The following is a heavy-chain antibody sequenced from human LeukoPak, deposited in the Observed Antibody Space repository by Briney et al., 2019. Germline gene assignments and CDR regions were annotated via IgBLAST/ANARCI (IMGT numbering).Heavy chain of an antibody. D-gene: IGHD2-21*02. J-gene: IGHJ4*02. Sequence: GGSLRLSCAASGFTFSSFSMNGVRQAPGKGLEWLSYISSTSSAIYYADSLKGRFTISRDNAKNSLYLQMNSLRAEDTAVYYCARVIASYGDSAYWGQGTLVTVSS. V-gene: IGHV3-48*04. CDR3: ARVIASYGDSAY. CDR1: GFTFSSFS. CDR2: ISSTSSAI.